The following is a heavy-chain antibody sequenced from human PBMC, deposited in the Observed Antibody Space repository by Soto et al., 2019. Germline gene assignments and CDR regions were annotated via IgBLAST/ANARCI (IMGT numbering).Heavy chain of an antibody. J-gene: IGHJ4*02. CDR1: GASVSSDNW. V-gene: IGHV4-4*02. CDR2: IYHTVST. CDR3: ARVSASSLLRGVIIN. Sequence: QVQLQESGPGLVKPSGTLSLTCVVSGASVSSDNWWGWVRRPPGKGLEWIGEIYHTVSTNYNPSLKSRLSISVDTSKNHFSVQLSSLTAADTAIYYCARVSASSLLRGVIINWGQGTRVSVSS. D-gene: IGHD3-10*01.